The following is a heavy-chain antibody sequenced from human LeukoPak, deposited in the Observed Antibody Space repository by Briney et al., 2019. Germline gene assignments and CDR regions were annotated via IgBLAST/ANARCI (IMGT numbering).Heavy chain of an antibody. D-gene: IGHD1-14*01. V-gene: IGHV4-34*01. J-gene: IGHJ4*02. CDR1: GGSFSGYY. CDR3: ARSAEARGDY. Sequence: SETLSLTCAVYGGSFSGYYWSWIRQPPGKGLEWIGEINHSGSTNYNPSLKSRVTISVDTSKNQFSLKLSSVTAADTAAYYCARSAEARGDYWGQGTLVTVSS. CDR2: INHSGST.